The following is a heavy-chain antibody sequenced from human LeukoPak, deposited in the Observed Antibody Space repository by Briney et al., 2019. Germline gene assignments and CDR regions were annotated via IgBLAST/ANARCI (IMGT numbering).Heavy chain of an antibody. CDR3: ASHPASDPGAFDP. Sequence: KPSETLSLTCTVSGGSISSYYWSWIRQPPGKGLEWIGYIYYSGSTNYNPSLKSRVAISVDTSKNQFSLKLSSVTAADTAVYYCASHPASDPGAFDPWGQGTLVTVSS. D-gene: IGHD4/OR15-4a*01. CDR1: GGSISSYY. J-gene: IGHJ5*02. V-gene: IGHV4-59*01. CDR2: IYYSGST.